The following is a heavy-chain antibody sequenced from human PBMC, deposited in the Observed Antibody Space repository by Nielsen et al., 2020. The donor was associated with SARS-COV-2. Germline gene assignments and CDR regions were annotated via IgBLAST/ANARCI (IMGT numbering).Heavy chain of an antibody. CDR1: GFTVSSNY. D-gene: IGHD3-16*01. CDR2: IYSGGST. V-gene: IGHV3-53*01. CDR3: AREVRGRSY. J-gene: IGHJ4*02. Sequence: GESLKISCAASGFTVSSNYMSWVRQAPGKGLEWVSVIYSGGSTYYADSVKGRFTISRDNSKNTLYLQMNSPRAEDTAVYYCAREVRGRSYWSQGTLVTVSS.